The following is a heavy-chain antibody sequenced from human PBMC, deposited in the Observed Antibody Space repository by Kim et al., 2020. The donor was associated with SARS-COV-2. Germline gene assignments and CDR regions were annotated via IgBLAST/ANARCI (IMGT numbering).Heavy chain of an antibody. Sequence: SETLSLTCSVSGGSIRSGGKFWTWIRQHPAKGLEWIGYVSYSGNPHYSPSLRSRVSISLQTSENQFSLELTSVTAADTAVYYCARGEALEYWGQGILV. CDR2: VSYSGNP. V-gene: IGHV4-31*03. CDR3: ARGEALEY. CDR1: GGSIRSGGKF. J-gene: IGHJ4*02. D-gene: IGHD1-1*01.